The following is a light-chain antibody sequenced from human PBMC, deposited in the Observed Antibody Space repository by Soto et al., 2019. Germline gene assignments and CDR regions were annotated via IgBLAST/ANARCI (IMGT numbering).Light chain of an antibody. J-gene: IGKJ1*01. CDR2: GGV. CDR3: QQYSNWPLT. CDR1: ENIGST. V-gene: IGKV3-15*01. Sequence: EIVMTQSPASVSVSPGETVTLSCRASENIGSTLGWYQQKPGQAPRLVIYGGVARATDVPGRFSGSGSGTDYTLTISSLQSEDFAVYYCQQYSNWPLTFGQGTKVDIK.